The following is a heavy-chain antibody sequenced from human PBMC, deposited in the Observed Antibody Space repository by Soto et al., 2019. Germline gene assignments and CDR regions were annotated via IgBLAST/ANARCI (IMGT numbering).Heavy chain of an antibody. D-gene: IGHD3-22*01. V-gene: IGHV1-2*04. CDR2: INPKSGGT. Sequence: ASVKVSCKASGYTFTGYYMHWVRQAPGQGLERMGWINPKSGGTNYAQKFQGWVTMTRDTSISTAYMELSRLRSDDTAVYYCSRGANGYYDSSGYYYSDAFDIWGQGTMVTVS. CDR1: GYTFTGYY. CDR3: SRGANGYYDSSGYYYSDAFDI. J-gene: IGHJ3*02.